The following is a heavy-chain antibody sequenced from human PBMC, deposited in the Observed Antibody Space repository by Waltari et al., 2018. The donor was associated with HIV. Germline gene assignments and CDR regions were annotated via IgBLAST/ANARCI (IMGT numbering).Heavy chain of an antibody. Sequence: QLQLQESGPGLVKPSETLSLTCTVSGGSISSSSYYWGWIRQPPGKGLEWIGSIYYSGSTYYNPSLKSRVTISVDTSKNQFSLKLSSVTAADTAVYYCASQSMDWYFDLWGRGTLVTVSS. D-gene: IGHD3-10*01. J-gene: IGHJ2*01. V-gene: IGHV4-39*01. CDR1: GGSISSSSYY. CDR3: ASQSMDWYFDL. CDR2: IYYSGST.